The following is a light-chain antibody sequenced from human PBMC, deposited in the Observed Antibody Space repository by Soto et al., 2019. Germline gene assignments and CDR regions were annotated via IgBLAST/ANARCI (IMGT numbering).Light chain of an antibody. CDR2: WAS. V-gene: IGKV4-1*01. CDR3: EQHPTSPKA. J-gene: IGKJ1*01. Sequence: DIVVTQSPDSLAVSLGERATITCKSSQSLLSKFNNDNLLAWHQQRPGQPPKTLIYWASTRAPGVPDRFSGSGSGKEVTPTIRRLQAEGVANYYCEQHPTSPKAFGRGTRVEIK. CDR1: QSLLSKFNNDNL.